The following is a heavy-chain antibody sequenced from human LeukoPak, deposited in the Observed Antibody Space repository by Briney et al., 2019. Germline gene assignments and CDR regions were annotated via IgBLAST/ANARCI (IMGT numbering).Heavy chain of an antibody. CDR3: ARAGIADDYYYGMDV. Sequence: PGGSLRLSCAASGFTFSSYRMNWVRQAPGEGLEWVSSISISSTYRDYADSVKGRFTISRDNAKNSLHLQMNSLRTEDTAVYYCARAGIADDYYYGMDVWGQGTTVTVSS. J-gene: IGHJ6*02. CDR1: GFTFSSYR. CDR2: ISISSTYR. V-gene: IGHV3-21*01. D-gene: IGHD6-13*01.